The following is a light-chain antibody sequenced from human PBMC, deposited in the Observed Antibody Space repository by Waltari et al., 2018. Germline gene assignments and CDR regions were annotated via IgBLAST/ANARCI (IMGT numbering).Light chain of an antibody. CDR3: CSYTGSNNWV. CDR1: NSDVGAYNY. V-gene: IGLV2-8*01. J-gene: IGLJ3*02. CDR2: GVN. Sequence: QSALTQPVSVSGSPGQSITISCSGTNSDVGAYNYVSWCQQHPGKVPQVMIYGVNKRPSGVPDRFSGSKSGNTASLTVSGLQAEDEADYYCCSYTGSNNWVFGGGTKLTVL.